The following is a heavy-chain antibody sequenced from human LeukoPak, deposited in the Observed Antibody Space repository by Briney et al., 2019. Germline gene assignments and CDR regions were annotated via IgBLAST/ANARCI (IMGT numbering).Heavy chain of an antibody. V-gene: IGHV3-21*01. D-gene: IGHD4-17*01. CDR3: ARDKYGDYGFDY. J-gene: IGHJ4*02. Sequence: GGSLRLSCAAPGFTFSTYSMNWVRQAPGKGLEWVSSISSSSDYIYYADSVKGRFTISRDNAKNSLYLQMNSLRAEDTAVYYCARDKYGDYGFDYWGQGTLVTASS. CDR1: GFTFSTYS. CDR2: ISSSSDYI.